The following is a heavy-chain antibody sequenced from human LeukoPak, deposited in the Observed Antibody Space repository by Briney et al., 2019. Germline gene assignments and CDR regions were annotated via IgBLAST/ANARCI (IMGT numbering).Heavy chain of an antibody. V-gene: IGHV1-2*02. J-gene: IGHJ4*02. CDR3: GNSPLLPDSVFDY. CDR2: INPNSGDT. D-gene: IGHD1-26*01. Sequence: ASVKVSCKASGYTFTGYYMNWVRQAPGQGLEWMGRINPNSGDTNYAQKFQGRVTMTRDTSISTAYMELSGLRSDDTAVYYCGNSPLLPDSVFDYWGQGTLVTVSS. CDR1: GYTFTGYY.